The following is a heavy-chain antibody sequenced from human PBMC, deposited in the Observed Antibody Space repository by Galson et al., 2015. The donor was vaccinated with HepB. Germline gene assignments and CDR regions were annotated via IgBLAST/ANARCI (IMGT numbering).Heavy chain of an antibody. J-gene: IGHJ3*02. Sequence: SVKVSCKASGGTFSSYAISWVRQAPGQGLEWMGRIIPILGIANYAQKFQGRVTITADKSTSTAYMELSSLRSEDTAVYYCATVVPTRGTRVGLLSDAFDIWAQGTMVTVSS. D-gene: IGHD3-3*01. V-gene: IGHV1-69*04. CDR2: IIPILGIA. CDR3: ATVVPTRGTRVGLLSDAFDI. CDR1: GGTFSSYA.